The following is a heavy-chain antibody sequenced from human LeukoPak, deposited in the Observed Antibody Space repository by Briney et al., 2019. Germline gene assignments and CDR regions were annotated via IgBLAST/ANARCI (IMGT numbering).Heavy chain of an antibody. J-gene: IGHJ6*02. Sequence: PGGSLRLSCAASGFTFSSYEMNWVRQAPGKGLEWVSYISGSGSTIYYADSVKGRFTISRDNAKNSLYLQMNSLRAEDTAVYYCASCDYVLYGMDVWGQGTTVTVSS. CDR2: ISGSGSTI. CDR3: ASCDYVLYGMDV. D-gene: IGHD4-17*01. CDR1: GFTFSSYE. V-gene: IGHV3-48*03.